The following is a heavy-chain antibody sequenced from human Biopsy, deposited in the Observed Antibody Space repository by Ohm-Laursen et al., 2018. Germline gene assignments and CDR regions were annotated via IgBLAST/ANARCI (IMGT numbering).Heavy chain of an antibody. Sequence: QTLSLTCAISGDSISNKSGTWNWIRQSPSRGLEWLGRTYYRSKWSNDYAPSVKSRITINPETSTNQFSLQLQSMTPDDTALYYCARANSATGDNYLDPWGQGTLVIVSS. V-gene: IGHV6-1*01. CDR3: ARANSATGDNYLDP. J-gene: IGHJ5*02. CDR2: TYYRSKWSN. CDR1: GDSISNKSGT. D-gene: IGHD7-27*01.